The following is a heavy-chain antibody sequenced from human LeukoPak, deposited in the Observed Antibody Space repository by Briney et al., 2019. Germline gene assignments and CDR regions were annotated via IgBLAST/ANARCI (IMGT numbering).Heavy chain of an antibody. CDR1: GGSISSYY. V-gene: IGHV4-59*01. J-gene: IGHJ6*03. Sequence: SETLSLTCTVSGGSISSYYWSWIRQPPGKGLEWIGYIYYSGGTNYNPSLKSRVTISVDTSKNQFSLKLSSVTAADTAVYYCARGSLSTVLDYYYYMDVWGKGTTVTVSS. CDR2: IYYSGGT. D-gene: IGHD3-10*01. CDR3: ARGSLSTVLDYYYYMDV.